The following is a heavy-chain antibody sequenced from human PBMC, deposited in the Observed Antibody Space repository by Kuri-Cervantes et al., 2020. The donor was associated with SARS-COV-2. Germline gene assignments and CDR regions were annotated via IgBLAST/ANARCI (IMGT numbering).Heavy chain of an antibody. J-gene: IGHJ4*02. CDR2: ISNDGSNK. CDR3: SSQWVYSDFDY. Sequence: GESLKISCVGSGFTFNFHSLHWVRQAPGKGLEWVAVISNDGSNKYYTDSVQGRFTISRDNSKNTLYLQMDSLRAEDTAVYYCSSQWVYSDFDYWGQGVPVTVSS. D-gene: IGHD6-13*01. V-gene: IGHV3-30-3*01. CDR1: GFTFNFHS.